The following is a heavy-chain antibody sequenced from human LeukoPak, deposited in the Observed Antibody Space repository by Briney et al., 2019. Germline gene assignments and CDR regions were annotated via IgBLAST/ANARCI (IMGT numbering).Heavy chain of an antibody. J-gene: IGHJ4*02. CDR1: GGSISSYY. D-gene: IGHD3-22*01. Sequence: PSETLSLTCTVSGGSISSYYWSWIRQPPGKGLEWIGYIYYSGSTNYNPSLKSRVTISVDTSKNQFSLKLSSVTAADTAVYYCARGVYYDSSGYRVDYWGQGTLVTVSS. CDR3: ARGVYYDSSGYRVDY. V-gene: IGHV4-59*01. CDR2: IYYSGST.